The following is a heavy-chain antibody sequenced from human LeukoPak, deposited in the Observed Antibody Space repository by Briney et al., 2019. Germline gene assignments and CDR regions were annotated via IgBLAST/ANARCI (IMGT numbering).Heavy chain of an antibody. Sequence: GGSLRPSCAASGFTFDDYAMHWVRQAPGKGLEWVSGISWNSGSIGYADSVKGRFTISRDNAKNSLYLQMNSLRAEDTALYYCAKGIGGPTHDAFDIWGQGTMVTVSS. J-gene: IGHJ3*02. CDR1: GFTFDDYA. CDR2: ISWNSGSI. V-gene: IGHV3-9*01. D-gene: IGHD3-16*01. CDR3: AKGIGGPTHDAFDI.